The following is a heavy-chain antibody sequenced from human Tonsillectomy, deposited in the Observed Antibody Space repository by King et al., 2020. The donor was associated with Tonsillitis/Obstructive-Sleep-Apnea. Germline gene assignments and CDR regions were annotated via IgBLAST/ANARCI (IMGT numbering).Heavy chain of an antibody. CDR1: GFTFSSYE. CDR3: ARAGYCSGGNCYSTLFDY. J-gene: IGHJ4*02. Sequence: VQLVESGGGLVQPGGSLRLSCAASGFTFSSYEMNWVRQAPGKGLEWLSYIKSGGSNIYYADSVKGRFTISRDNAKNSLYLQTNSLRAEDTAVYYCARAGYCSGGNCYSTLFDYWGQGTLVTVSS. CDR2: IKSGGSNI. V-gene: IGHV3-48*03. D-gene: IGHD2-15*01.